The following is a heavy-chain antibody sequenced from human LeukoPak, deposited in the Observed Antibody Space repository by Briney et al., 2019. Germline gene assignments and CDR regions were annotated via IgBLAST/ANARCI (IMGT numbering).Heavy chain of an antibody. CDR2: IYSGGST. Sequence: PGGSLRLSCAASGFTVSSNYMSWVRQAPGKGLEWVSVIYSGGSTYYADSVKGRFTISRDNSKNTLYLQMNSLRVEDTAVYYCARVLAMVRGVIDYWGQGTLATVSS. D-gene: IGHD3-10*01. CDR3: ARVLAMVRGVIDY. V-gene: IGHV3-66*01. CDR1: GFTVSSNY. J-gene: IGHJ4*02.